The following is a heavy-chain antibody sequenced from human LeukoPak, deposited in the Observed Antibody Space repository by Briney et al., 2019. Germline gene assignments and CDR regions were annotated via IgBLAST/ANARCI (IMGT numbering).Heavy chain of an antibody. D-gene: IGHD3-22*01. Sequence: GASVKVSCKASGGTFSSYAISWVRQAPGQGLEWMGGIIPTFGTANYAQKFQGGVTITADKSTSTAYMELSSLRSEDTAVYYCARVDDSSGYYYGPGDYWGQGTLVTVSS. J-gene: IGHJ4*02. CDR2: IIPTFGTA. CDR1: GGTFSSYA. V-gene: IGHV1-69*06. CDR3: ARVDDSSGYYYGPGDY.